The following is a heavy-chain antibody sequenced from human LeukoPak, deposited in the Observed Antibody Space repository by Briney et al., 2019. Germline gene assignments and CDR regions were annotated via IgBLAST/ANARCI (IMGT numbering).Heavy chain of an antibody. J-gene: IGHJ4*02. CDR2: INPSGGST. CDR1: GFTFTSYY. Sequence: ASVKVSCKASGFTFTSYYMHWVRQAPGQGLEWMGIINPSGGSTSYAQKFQGRVTITRNTSISTAYMELSSLRSEDTAVYYCARGGWGVWGQGTLVTVSS. D-gene: IGHD1-26*01. V-gene: IGHV1-46*01. CDR3: ARGGWGV.